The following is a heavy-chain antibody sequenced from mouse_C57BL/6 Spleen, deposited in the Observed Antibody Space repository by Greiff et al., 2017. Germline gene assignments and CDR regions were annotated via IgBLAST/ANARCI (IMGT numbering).Heavy chain of an antibody. Sequence: EVNLVESGGGLVKPGGSLKLSCAASGYTFSDYGMHWVRQAPEKGLEWVAYISSGISTIYYADTVKGRFTISRDNAKNTLFLQMTSLRSEDTAMYYCARRVLLRYYAMDYWGQGTTVTVSS. CDR2: ISSGISTI. D-gene: IGHD1-1*01. CDR1: GYTFSDYG. V-gene: IGHV5-17*01. CDR3: ARRVLLRYYAMDY. J-gene: IGHJ4*01.